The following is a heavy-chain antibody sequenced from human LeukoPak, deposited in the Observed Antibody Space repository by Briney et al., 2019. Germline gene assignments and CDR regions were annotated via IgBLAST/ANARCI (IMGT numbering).Heavy chain of an antibody. Sequence: PSETLSLXCSVSDYSISSGYYWGWIRQPPGKGLEWIGSIYRSGATYYNPSLKSRVTISLDTSRNQFSLKLSSVTAADTAVYYCARGGGSYPIDYWGQGTLVTVSS. CDR1: DYSISSGYY. J-gene: IGHJ4*02. D-gene: IGHD1-26*01. CDR2: IYRSGAT. V-gene: IGHV4-38-2*02. CDR3: ARGGGSYPIDY.